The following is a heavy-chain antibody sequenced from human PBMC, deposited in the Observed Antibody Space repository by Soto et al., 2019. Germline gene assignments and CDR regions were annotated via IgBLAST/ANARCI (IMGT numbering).Heavy chain of an antibody. CDR2: ISGYNGNT. Sequence: GASVKVSCKSSDNTFTHYGINWVRQAPGQGLEWMGWISGYNGNTKYAQKFQDRVTMTADTTTRTAFMEVRSLTSEDTGVYFCAATGGNYFVLDVWGQGTTVTGSS. CDR1: DNTFTHYG. D-gene: IGHD1-26*01. V-gene: IGHV1-18*01. J-gene: IGHJ6*02. CDR3: AATGGNYFVLDV.